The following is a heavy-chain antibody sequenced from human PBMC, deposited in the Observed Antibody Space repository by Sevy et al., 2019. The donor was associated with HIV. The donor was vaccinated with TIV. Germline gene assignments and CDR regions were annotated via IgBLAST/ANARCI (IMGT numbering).Heavy chain of an antibody. CDR1: EFTVSSNY. CDR3: AAGTSGYSHFDY. CDR2: IYSGGST. D-gene: IGHD3-22*01. J-gene: IGHJ4*02. V-gene: IGHV3-53*01. Sequence: GGSLRLSCAASEFTVSSNYMSWVRQAPGKGLEWVSVIYSGGSTYYADSVKGRFTISRDNSKNTLYLQMNSLRVEDTAVYYCAAGTSGYSHFDYWGQGTLVTVSS.